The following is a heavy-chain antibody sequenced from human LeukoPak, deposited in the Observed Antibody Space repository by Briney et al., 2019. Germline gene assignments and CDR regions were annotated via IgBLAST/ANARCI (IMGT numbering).Heavy chain of an antibody. CDR3: AKGDNDILTGPVDY. D-gene: IGHD3-9*01. CDR1: GFTFDDYA. V-gene: IGHV3-9*01. J-gene: IGHJ4*02. Sequence: PGGSLRLSCAASGFTFDDYAMHWVRQAPGKGLEWVSGISWNGGAIGYADSVKGRFTISRDNAKNSLHLQTDSLRDEDTALYYCAKGDNDILTGPVDYWGQGTLVTVSS. CDR2: ISWNGGAI.